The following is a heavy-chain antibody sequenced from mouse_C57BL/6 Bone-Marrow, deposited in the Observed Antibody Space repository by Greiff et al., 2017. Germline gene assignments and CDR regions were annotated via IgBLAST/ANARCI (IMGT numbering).Heavy chain of an antibody. CDR3: ARSNYYGSSLDY. D-gene: IGHD1-1*01. CDR2: IYPGDGDT. V-gene: IGHV1-80*01. J-gene: IGHJ2*01. CDR1: GYAFSSSW. Sequence: QVQLQQSGAELVKPGASVKISCKASGYAFSSSWMNWVKQRPGKGLEWIGQIYPGDGDTNYNGKFKGKATMTADKSSSTSYMQLSILTSDDSAVYFCARSNYYGSSLDYWGQGTTRTVSS.